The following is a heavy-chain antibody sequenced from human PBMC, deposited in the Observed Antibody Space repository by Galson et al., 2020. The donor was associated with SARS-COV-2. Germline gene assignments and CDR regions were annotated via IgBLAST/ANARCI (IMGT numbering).Heavy chain of an antibody. J-gene: IGHJ6*04. D-gene: IGHD3-3*01. CDR3: AAPRFLEGLDD. V-gene: IGHV3-48*04. CDR2: IISSSSTI. CDR1: GFTFSSYS. Sequence: GGSLRLSCAASGFTFSSYSMNWVRQAPGKWLEWVSYIISSSSTIYYADSVKGRFTISRDNAKNSLYLQMNSLRAEDTAVYYCAAPRFLEGLDDWGKGTTVTVSA.